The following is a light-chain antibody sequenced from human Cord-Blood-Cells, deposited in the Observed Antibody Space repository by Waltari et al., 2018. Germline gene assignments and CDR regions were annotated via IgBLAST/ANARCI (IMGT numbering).Light chain of an antibody. CDR3: CSYAGSSTWV. V-gene: IGLV2-23*01. CDR1: SSDVGSYNL. CDR2: EGS. J-gene: IGLJ3*02. Sequence: QSALTQPASVSGSPGQSLTISCTGPSSDVGSYNLVSWYQQPPGKAPKLMIYEGSKRPSGVSNRFSGSKSGNTASLTISGLQAEDEADYYCCSYAGSSTWVFGGGTKLTVL.